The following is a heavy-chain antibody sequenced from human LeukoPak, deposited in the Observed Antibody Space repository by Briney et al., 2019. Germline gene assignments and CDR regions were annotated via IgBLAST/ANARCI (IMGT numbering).Heavy chain of an antibody. CDR1: GFTFSSYA. Sequence: GGSLRLSCAASGFTFSSYAMHWVRQAPGKGLEWVAVISYDGSNKYYADSVKGRFTISRDNSKNTLYLQMNSLRAEDTAVYYCARDRGPYSSSPPTYWGQGTLVTVSS. V-gene: IGHV3-30-3*01. D-gene: IGHD6-13*01. CDR2: ISYDGSNK. J-gene: IGHJ4*02. CDR3: ARDRGPYSSSPPTY.